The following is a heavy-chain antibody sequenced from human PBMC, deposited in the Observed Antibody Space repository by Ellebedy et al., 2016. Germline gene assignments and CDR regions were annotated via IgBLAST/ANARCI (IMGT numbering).Heavy chain of an antibody. V-gene: IGHV3-21*01. CDR3: ARDRLNSPSNWFDP. D-gene: IGHD3-16*01. Sequence: GGSLRLXXAASGFTFSSYSMNWVRQAPGKGLEWVSSISSSSSYIYYADSVKGRFTISRDNAKNSLYLQMNSLRAEDTAVYYCARDRLNSPSNWFDPWGQGTLVTVSS. CDR2: ISSSSSYI. J-gene: IGHJ5*02. CDR1: GFTFSSYS.